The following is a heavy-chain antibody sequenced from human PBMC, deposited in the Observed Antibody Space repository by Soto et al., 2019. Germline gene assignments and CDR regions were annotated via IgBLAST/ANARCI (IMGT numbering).Heavy chain of an antibody. D-gene: IGHD4-4*01. CDR1: GYSISSGYY. J-gene: IGHJ6*02. CDR3: ARGDHSSQEFYYYAMDV. V-gene: IGHV4-38-2*01. Sequence: SETLSLTCAVSGYSISSGYYWGWIRQPPGKGLEWIGSIYHSGSTYYNPSLKSRVTMTRDTSSSTVYMQLSSLRSEDTAVYYCARGDHSSQEFYYYAMDVWGLGTTVTVSS. CDR2: IYHSGST.